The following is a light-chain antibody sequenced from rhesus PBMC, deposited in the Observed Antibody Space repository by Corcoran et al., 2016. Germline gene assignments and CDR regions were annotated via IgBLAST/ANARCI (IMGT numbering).Light chain of an antibody. CDR2: DDS. Sequence: SYELTQPPSVSVSPGQTARIPSGGDNIGSKSVHWYQQKPAQAPVLVIYDDSEWPPVIPERLSGSNSGNTATLTLSGVEAGDEADYYWQVCDCSSKYAVFGSGTKLTV. J-gene: IGLJ6*01. V-gene: IGLV3-25*02. CDR1: NIGSKS. CDR3: QVCDCSSKYAV.